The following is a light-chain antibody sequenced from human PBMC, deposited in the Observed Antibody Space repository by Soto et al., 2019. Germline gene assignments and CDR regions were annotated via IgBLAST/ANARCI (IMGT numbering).Light chain of an antibody. CDR3: TAFSANRVYL. Sequence: QSALIQPASVSGSPGQSITISCTGTSRDVGGSNYVSWYQRHPHRAPKLLIYEVSYRPSGVSSRFSGSKSGNTASLTISGLQAEDEADYYCTAFSANRVYLFGPGTKVTVL. V-gene: IGLV2-14*01. CDR2: EVS. CDR1: SRDVGGSNY. J-gene: IGLJ1*01.